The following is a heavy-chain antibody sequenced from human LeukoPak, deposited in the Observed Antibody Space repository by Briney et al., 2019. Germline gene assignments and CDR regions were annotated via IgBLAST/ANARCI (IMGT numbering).Heavy chain of an antibody. Sequence: ASVEVSCKASGYTFTSYYMHWVRQAPGQGLEWMGIINPSGGSTSYAQKFQGRVTMTRDTSTSTVYMELSSLRSEDTAVYYCARDDYGDYEFKSPWGQGTLVTVSS. CDR1: GYTFTSYY. CDR3: ARDDYGDYEFKSP. V-gene: IGHV1-46*01. J-gene: IGHJ5*02. D-gene: IGHD4-17*01. CDR2: INPSGGST.